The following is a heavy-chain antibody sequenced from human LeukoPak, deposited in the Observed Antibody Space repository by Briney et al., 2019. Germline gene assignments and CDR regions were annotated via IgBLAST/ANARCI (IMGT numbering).Heavy chain of an antibody. V-gene: IGHV4-39*07. CDR3: ATTTIRLGY. CDR1: AFTFSSYT. D-gene: IGHD1-26*01. CDR2: LYYSGST. J-gene: IGHJ4*02. Sequence: GSLRLSCAASAFTFSSYTMSWVRQPPGKGLEWIGSLYYSGSTYYNPSLKSRITMSVDTSKNQFSLKLTSVTAADTAVYYCATTTIRLGYWGQGTLVTVSS.